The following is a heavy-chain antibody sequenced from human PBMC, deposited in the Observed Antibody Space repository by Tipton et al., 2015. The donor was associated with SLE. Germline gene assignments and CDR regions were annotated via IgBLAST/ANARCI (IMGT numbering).Heavy chain of an antibody. CDR3: ARALWVDKDFEVPLAIRLRAFDI. V-gene: IGHV4-59*01. CDR1: DDSISNYY. Sequence: LRLSCTVSDDSISNYYWSWIRQSPGKGLEWIGYGYYIGSTNYNPSLKSRLTISVDTSKNQFSLRLSSVSAADTAMYYCARALWVDKDFEVPLAIRLRAFDIWGQGGMFTASS. CDR2: GYYIGST. D-gene: IGHD2-2*02. J-gene: IGHJ3*02.